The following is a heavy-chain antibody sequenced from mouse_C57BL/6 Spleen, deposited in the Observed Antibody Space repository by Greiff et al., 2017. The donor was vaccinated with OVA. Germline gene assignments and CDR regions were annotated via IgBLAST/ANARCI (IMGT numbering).Heavy chain of an antibody. CDR3: ASRRSYYFDD. J-gene: IGHJ2*01. CDR1: GYTFTNYW. V-gene: IGHV1-63*01. Sequence: VQLQQSGAELVRPGTSVKMSCKASGYTFTNYWIGWVQQRPGHGLEWIGDIYPGGGYTNYNEKFKGKATLTADKSSSTVYMQFSSLTSEDSAIYYCASRRSYYFDDWGQGTTLTVSS. CDR2: IYPGGGYT.